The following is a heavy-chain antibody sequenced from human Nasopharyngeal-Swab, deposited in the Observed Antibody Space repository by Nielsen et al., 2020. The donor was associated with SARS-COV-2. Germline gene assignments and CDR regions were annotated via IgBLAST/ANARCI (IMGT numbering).Heavy chain of an antibody. CDR1: GGSISSGSYY. Sequence: SETLSLTCTVSGGSISSGSYYWSWIRQPAGKGLEWIGRIYTSGSTNYNPSLKSRVTISVDTSKNQFSLKLSSVTAADTAVYYCARGLSYDSSGYRYFDYWGQGTLVTVSS. J-gene: IGHJ4*02. D-gene: IGHD3-22*01. CDR2: IYTSGST. CDR3: ARGLSYDSSGYRYFDY. V-gene: IGHV4-61*02.